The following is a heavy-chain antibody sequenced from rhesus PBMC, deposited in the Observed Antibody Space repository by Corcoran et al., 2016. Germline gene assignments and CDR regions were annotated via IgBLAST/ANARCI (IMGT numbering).Heavy chain of an antibody. V-gene: IGHV4-160*01. CDR2: IYDSTGST. CDR1: GGSISSNY. J-gene: IGHJ5-1*01. Sequence: QVQLQESGPGLVKPSETLSLTCAVSGGSISSNYWRWIRQSPGKGLEWIGYIYDSTGSTYDSPTRKSGVTSSTETARKQFAMKLNSVTGADTAVYYCARGGRSSGGYYDVWGPGVLVTVSS. CDR3: ARGGRSSGGYYDV. D-gene: IGHD6-31*01.